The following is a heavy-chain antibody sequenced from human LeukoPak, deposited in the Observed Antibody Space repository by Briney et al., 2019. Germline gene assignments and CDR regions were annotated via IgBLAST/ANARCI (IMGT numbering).Heavy chain of an antibody. D-gene: IGHD3-3*01. CDR1: GYSISSGYY. J-gene: IGHJ6*03. CDR2: IYYSGST. Sequence: PSETLSLTCTVSGYSISSGYYWGWIRQPPGKGLEWIGSIYYSGSTYYNPSLKSRVTISVDTSKNQFSLKLSSVTAADTAVYYCARLQADYDFWSGPRYMDVWGKGTTVTVSS. V-gene: IGHV4-38-2*02. CDR3: ARLQADYDFWSGPRYMDV.